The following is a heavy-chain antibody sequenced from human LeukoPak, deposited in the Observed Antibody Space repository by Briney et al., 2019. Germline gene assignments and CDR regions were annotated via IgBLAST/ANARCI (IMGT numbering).Heavy chain of an antibody. J-gene: IGHJ4*02. CDR2: IYYSGST. V-gene: IGHV4-31*03. CDR3: ATLGDSSGYYYLEV. Sequence: SQTLSLTCTVSGGSISSGGSYGSGTPRPPGKGREWFGYIYYSGSTYYNPSLKSRVTISVDTSKNQFSLKLSSVTAADTAVYYCATLGDSSGYYYLEVWGQGTLVTVSS. CDR1: GGSISSGGSY. D-gene: IGHD3-22*01.